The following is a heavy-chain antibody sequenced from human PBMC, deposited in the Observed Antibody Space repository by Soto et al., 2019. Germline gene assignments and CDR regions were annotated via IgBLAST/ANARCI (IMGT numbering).Heavy chain of an antibody. V-gene: IGHV4-34*01. J-gene: IGHJ4*02. D-gene: IGHD3-16*02. CDR2: INPSGGT. CDR3: ASVRASRGQRDFDS. CDR1: GWSFSGYY. Sequence: QVHLQQWGAGLLKPSETLSLTCCVYGWSFSGYYWCWMRQPPGKGLEWIGEINPSGGTNYNPSLKSRVTISVDTSKNQFSLKVPSVTAADTAVYYCASVRASRGQRDFDSWGQGTLVTVSS.